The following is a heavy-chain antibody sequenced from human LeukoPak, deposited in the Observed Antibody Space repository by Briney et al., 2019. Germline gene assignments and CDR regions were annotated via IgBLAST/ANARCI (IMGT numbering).Heavy chain of an antibody. CDR3: ARVRPRYNWNDGIHWFDP. D-gene: IGHD1-1*01. J-gene: IGHJ5*02. V-gene: IGHV1-18*04. CDR2: ISASNGNT. CDR1: GYTFTSYC. Sequence: ASVKVSCKASGYTFTSYCFIWVRQATGQGREWMRCISASNGNTNYAQKPQGRVTMTTDTSTSTAYMELRSLRSDDTAVYYCARVRPRYNWNDGIHWFDPWGQGTLVTVSS.